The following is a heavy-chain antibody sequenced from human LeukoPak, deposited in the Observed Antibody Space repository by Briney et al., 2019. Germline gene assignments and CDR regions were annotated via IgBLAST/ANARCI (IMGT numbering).Heavy chain of an antibody. CDR2: ISSGGSTI. Sequence: PGGSLRLSCAASGFTFTSYEMNWVRQAPGKGLEWVSYISSGGSTIYYADSVKGRFTISRDNAKNSLYLQMNSLRAEDTAVYYCAELGITMIGGVWGKGTTVTISS. V-gene: IGHV3-48*03. CDR3: AELGITMIGGV. D-gene: IGHD3-10*02. J-gene: IGHJ6*04. CDR1: GFTFTSYE.